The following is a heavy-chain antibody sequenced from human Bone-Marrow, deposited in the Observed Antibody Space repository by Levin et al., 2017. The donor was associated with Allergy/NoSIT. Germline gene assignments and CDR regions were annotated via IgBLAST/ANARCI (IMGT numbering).Heavy chain of an antibody. D-gene: IGHD5/OR15-5a*01. CDR1: GDSIKSGDYY. J-gene: IGHJ5*02. CDR3: ARLSTRWFDP. Sequence: SETLSLTCSVSGDSIKSGDYYWSWIRQPPGKGLELIGYIYYTGNTYYSPSLKSRLTMSVATSKNEYSLKLRSVTAADTGTYYCARLSTRWFDPWGQGVGVTVSS. V-gene: IGHV4-30-4*01. CDR2: IYYTGNT.